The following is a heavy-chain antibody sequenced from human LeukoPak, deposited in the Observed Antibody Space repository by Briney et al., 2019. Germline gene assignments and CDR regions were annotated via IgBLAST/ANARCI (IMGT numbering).Heavy chain of an antibody. V-gene: IGHV5-10-1*01. CDR2: IDPSDSYT. J-gene: IGHJ4*02. CDR1: GYSFTSYW. D-gene: IGHD3-22*01. CDR3: ARNYYDSSGYYVYWYY. Sequence: PGESLRISCKGSGYSFTSYWISWVRQMPGKGLEWMGRIDPSDSYTNYSPSFQGHVTISADESISTAYLQWSSLKASDTAMYYCARNYYDSSGYYVYWYYWGQGTLVTVSS.